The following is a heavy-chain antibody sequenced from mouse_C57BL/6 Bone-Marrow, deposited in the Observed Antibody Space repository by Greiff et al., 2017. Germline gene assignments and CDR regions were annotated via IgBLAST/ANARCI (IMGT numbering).Heavy chain of an antibody. D-gene: IGHD1-2*01. Sequence: DVMLVESGGDLVKPGGSLTLSCAASGFTFSSYGMSWVRQTPDKRLEWVATLSSGGSYTYYPDRVKGRFTISRDNAKNTLYLQMSLLKSEDTAMXYCAGYSRRDWYFDVWGTGTTVTVSS. CDR2: LSSGGSYT. J-gene: IGHJ1*03. CDR1: GFTFSSYG. CDR3: AGYSRRDWYFDV. V-gene: IGHV5-6*02.